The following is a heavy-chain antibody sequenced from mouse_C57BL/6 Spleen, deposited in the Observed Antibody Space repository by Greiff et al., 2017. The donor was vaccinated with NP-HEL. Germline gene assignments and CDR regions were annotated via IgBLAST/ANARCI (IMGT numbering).Heavy chain of an antibody. CDR3: ARGLGGYYRDAMDY. D-gene: IGHD2-3*01. V-gene: IGHV5-17*01. CDR2: ISSGSSTI. J-gene: IGHJ4*01. Sequence: EVQRVESGGGLVKPGGSLKLSCAASGFTFSDYGMHWVRQAPEKGLEWVAYISSGSSTIYYADTVKGRFTISRDNAKNTLFLQMTSLRSEDTAMYYCARGLGGYYRDAMDYWGQGTSVTVSS. CDR1: GFTFSDYG.